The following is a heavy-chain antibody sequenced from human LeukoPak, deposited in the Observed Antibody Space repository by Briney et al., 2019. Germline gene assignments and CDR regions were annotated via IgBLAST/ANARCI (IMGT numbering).Heavy chain of an antibody. Sequence: RGGSLRLPCAASGFIFSNYVMSWVRQAPGKGLEWVLDIGGSGSSTHYADSVKVRFTISRENSQNTLYLQMNSLRAEDAAVYYCAKDGYGVLDYWGQGTLVTVSS. V-gene: IGHV3-23*01. CDR3: AKDGYGVLDY. CDR1: GFIFSNYV. J-gene: IGHJ4*02. D-gene: IGHD4-17*01. CDR2: IGGSGSST.